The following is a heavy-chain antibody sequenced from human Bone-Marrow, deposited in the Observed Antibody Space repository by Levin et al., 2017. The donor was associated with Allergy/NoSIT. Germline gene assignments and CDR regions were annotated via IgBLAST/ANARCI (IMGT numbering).Heavy chain of an antibody. Sequence: PGGSLRLSCAASGFTFSSYAMHWVRQAPGKGLEWVAVISYDGSNKYYADSVKGRFTISRDNSKNTLYLQMNSLRAEDTAVYYCARASSVWDPVWFDPWGQGTLVTVSS. J-gene: IGHJ5*02. CDR3: ARASSVWDPVWFDP. CDR1: GFTFSSYA. D-gene: IGHD2-8*01. CDR2: ISYDGSNK. V-gene: IGHV3-30-3*01.